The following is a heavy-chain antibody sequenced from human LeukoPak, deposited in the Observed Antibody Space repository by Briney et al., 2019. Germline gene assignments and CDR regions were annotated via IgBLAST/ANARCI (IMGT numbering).Heavy chain of an antibody. CDR2: IIPIFGTA. CDR3: ATPKYSSGWYGAGVEAFDI. D-gene: IGHD6-19*01. Sequence: SVKVSCKASGGTFSSYAISWVRQAPGQGLEWMGRIIPIFGTANYAQKFQGRVTITTDESTSTAYLGLSSLRSEDTAVYYCATPKYSSGWYGAGVEAFDIWGQGTMVTVSS. V-gene: IGHV1-69*05. CDR1: GGTFSSYA. J-gene: IGHJ3*02.